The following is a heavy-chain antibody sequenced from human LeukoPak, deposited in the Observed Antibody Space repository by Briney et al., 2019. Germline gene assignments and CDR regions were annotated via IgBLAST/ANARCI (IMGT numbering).Heavy chain of an antibody. Sequence: SETLSLTCAVYGGSFSGYYWSWIRQPPGKGLEWIGEINHSGSTNYNPSLKSRVTISVDTSKNQFSLKLSSVTAADTAVYYCARNTAVAGGHYWGQGTLVTVSS. CDR1: GGSFSGYY. CDR3: ARNTAVAGGHY. CDR2: INHSGST. J-gene: IGHJ4*02. V-gene: IGHV4-34*01. D-gene: IGHD6-19*01.